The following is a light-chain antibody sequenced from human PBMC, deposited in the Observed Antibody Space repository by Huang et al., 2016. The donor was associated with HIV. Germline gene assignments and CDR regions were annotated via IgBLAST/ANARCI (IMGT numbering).Light chain of an antibody. V-gene: IGKV2-24*01. CDR3: MQTTRLCT. CDR1: QRLVHSDGNTY. Sequence: EIVMTQTPPYSLVTLGQPASIPCRSSQRLVHSDGNTYLNWLLQRPGQPPRLLIYQVSNRFCGVADRVSGSGAGTAFTLKISRVEADDVGVYYGMQTTRLCTFGQGTKLEI. CDR2: QVS. J-gene: IGKJ2*02.